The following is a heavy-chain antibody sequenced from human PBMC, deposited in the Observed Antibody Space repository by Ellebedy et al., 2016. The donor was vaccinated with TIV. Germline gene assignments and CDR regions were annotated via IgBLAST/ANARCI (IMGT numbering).Heavy chain of an antibody. D-gene: IGHD4-17*01. Sequence: MPGGSLRLSCTVSGGSISGYYWSWIRQPPGKGLEWIGYIYYSGSTNYNPSLKSRVTMSVDTSKNQFSLNLSSVTAADTAVYYCARADYGDYGAYYYGLDVWGQGTTVTVSS. CDR2: IYYSGST. CDR3: ARADYGDYGAYYYGLDV. CDR1: GGSISGYY. J-gene: IGHJ6*02. V-gene: IGHV4-59*01.